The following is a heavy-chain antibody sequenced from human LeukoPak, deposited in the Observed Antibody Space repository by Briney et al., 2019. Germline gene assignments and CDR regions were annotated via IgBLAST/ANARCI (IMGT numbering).Heavy chain of an antibody. CDR3: ARSTSSGSYEFDP. Sequence: ASVKVSCKASGYTFTGYYMHWMRQAPGQGLEWMGWINPNSGGRNHAQKFRGRVTITRDTSISTAYMELSRLRSDDTAVYYCARSTSSGSYEFDPWGQGTLVTVSS. D-gene: IGHD3-22*01. V-gene: IGHV1-2*02. J-gene: IGHJ5*02. CDR1: GYTFTGYY. CDR2: INPNSGGR.